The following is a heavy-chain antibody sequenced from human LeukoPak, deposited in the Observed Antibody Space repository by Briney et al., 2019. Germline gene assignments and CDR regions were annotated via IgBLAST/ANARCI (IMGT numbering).Heavy chain of an antibody. CDR2: ISGSGGST. Sequence: GGSLRLSCAASGFTFSSYAMSWVRQAPGKGLEWVSAISGSGGSTYYADSVKGRFTISRDNSKNTLYLQMNSLRAEDTAVYYCAKTFTMVRAPADYFGYWGQGTLVTVSS. J-gene: IGHJ4*02. D-gene: IGHD3-10*01. CDR1: GFTFSSYA. V-gene: IGHV3-23*01. CDR3: AKTFTMVRAPADYFGY.